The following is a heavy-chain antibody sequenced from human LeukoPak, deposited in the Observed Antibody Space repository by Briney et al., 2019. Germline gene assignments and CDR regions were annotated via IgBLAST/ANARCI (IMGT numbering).Heavy chain of an antibody. D-gene: IGHD5-12*01. CDR2: IYYSGST. CDR3: ARVQGGIVATSFDY. V-gene: IGHV4-39*07. CDR1: GGSISSSSYY. Sequence: SETLSLTCTVSGGSISSSSYYWGWLRQPPGKGLEWVGSIYYSGSTYYNPSLKSRVTISVDMSKSQFSLKLSSVTAADTAVYYCARVQGGIVATSFDYWGQGTLVTVSS. J-gene: IGHJ4*02.